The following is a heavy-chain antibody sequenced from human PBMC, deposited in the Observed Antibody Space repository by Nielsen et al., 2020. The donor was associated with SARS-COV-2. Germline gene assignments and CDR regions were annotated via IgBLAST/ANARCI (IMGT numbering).Heavy chain of an antibody. CDR2: IYPRDSDT. V-gene: IGHV5-51*01. CDR1: RYTFTSYW. D-gene: IGHD4-23*01. J-gene: IGHJ4*02. Sequence: GGSLRLSCQGSRYTFTSYWIGWVRQMPGKGLEWMGVIYPRDSDTRYNPSFQGQVTISADKSISTVYLQWSGLKASDSAMYYCARNTYGGSTDYWGQGTLVTVSS. CDR3: ARNTYGGSTDY.